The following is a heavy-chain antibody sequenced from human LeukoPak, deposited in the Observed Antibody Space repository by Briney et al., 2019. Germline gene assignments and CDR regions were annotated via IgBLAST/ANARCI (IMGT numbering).Heavy chain of an antibody. CDR3: ARVYERSSSGYYYESWGAFDI. V-gene: IGHV1-69*01. CDR2: IIPIFGTA. CDR1: GGTFSSYA. D-gene: IGHD3-22*01. J-gene: IGHJ3*02. Sequence: SVKVSCKASGGTFSSYAISWVRQAPGQGLEWMGGIIPIFGTANYAQKFQGRVTITADESTSTAYMELSSLRSEDTAVYHCARVYERSSSGYYYESWGAFDIWGQGTMVTVSS.